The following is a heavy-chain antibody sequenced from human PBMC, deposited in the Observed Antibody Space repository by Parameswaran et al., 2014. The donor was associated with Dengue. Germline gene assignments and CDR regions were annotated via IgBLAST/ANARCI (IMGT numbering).Heavy chain of an antibody. CDR2: ISYDGSNK. CDR3: ARDWARHYYDSSGYYFDY. V-gene: IGHV3-30*04. Sequence: GSRLKISCAASGFTFSSYAMHWVRQAPGKGLEWVAVISYDGSNKYYADSVKGRFTISRDNSKNTLYLQMNSLRAEDTAVYYCARDWARHYYDSSGYYFDYWGQGTLVTVSS. J-gene: IGHJ4*02. D-gene: IGHD3-22*01. CDR1: GFTFSSYA.